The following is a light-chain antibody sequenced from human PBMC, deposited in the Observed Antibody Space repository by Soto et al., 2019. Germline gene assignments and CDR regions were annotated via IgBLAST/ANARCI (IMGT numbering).Light chain of an antibody. CDR3: QHYNDRPLT. Sequence: DIPMTQSQSSLSASVGDRFTIICHSSQDISNHLNWYQQRPGKAPKLLIYDASNLETGVPSRISGSGSGTDFTFTISSLQSEDFAVYSCQHYNDRPLTFGGGTKVDI. V-gene: IGKV1-33*01. CDR2: DAS. J-gene: IGKJ4*01. CDR1: QDISNH.